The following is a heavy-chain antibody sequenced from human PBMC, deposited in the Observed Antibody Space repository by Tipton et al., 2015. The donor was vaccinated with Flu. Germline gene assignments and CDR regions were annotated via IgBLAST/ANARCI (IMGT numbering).Heavy chain of an antibody. CDR3: ARVNYYDSRGYYPLDY. Sequence: TLSLTCTVSGGSISSYYWSWIRQPPGKGLEWIGYIYYSGSTNYNPSLKSRVTISVDTSKNQFSLKLSSVTAADTAVYYCARVNYYDSRGYYPLDYGGQGTLVTVSS. V-gene: IGHV4-59*01. CDR2: IYYSGST. CDR1: GGSISSYY. D-gene: IGHD3-22*01. J-gene: IGHJ4*02.